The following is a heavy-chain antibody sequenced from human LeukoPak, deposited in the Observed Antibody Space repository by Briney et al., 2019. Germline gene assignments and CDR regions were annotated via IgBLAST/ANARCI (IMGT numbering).Heavy chain of an antibody. CDR2: ISYDGNIK. CDR1: GFTFSTYA. V-gene: IGHV3-30*04. J-gene: IGHJ6*03. Sequence: PGGSLRLSCAASGFTFSTYAMHWVRQAPGKGLEWVAVISYDGNIKDYADSVKGRFTVSRDNSKNTLYLQMNSLRAEDTAVYYCARGAKWFGELLYYYYYMDVWGKGTTVTVSS. CDR3: ARGAKWFGELLYYYYYMDV. D-gene: IGHD3-10*01.